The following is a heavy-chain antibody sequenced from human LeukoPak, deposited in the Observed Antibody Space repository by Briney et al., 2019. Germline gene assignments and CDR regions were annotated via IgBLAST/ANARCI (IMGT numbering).Heavy chain of an antibody. D-gene: IGHD2-2*01. Sequence: KPGGSLRLSCAASGFTFSNAWMSWVRQAPGKGLEWVGHIKSKTDGGTTDYAAPVKGRFTISRDDSKNTLYLQMNSLKTEDTAVYYCTTDPATPFGYWGQGTLVTVSS. V-gene: IGHV3-15*01. CDR2: IKSKTDGGTT. J-gene: IGHJ4*02. CDR3: TTDPATPFGY. CDR1: GFTFSNAW.